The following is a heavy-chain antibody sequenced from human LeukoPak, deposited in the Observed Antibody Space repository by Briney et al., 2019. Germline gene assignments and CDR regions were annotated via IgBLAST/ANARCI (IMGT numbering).Heavy chain of an antibody. CDR1: GGSISSYY. CDR2: IYYSGST. Sequence: SETLSLTCTVSGGSISSYYWSWIRQPPGRGLEWIGYIYYSGSTNYNPSLKSRVTISVDTSKNQFSLKLSSVTAADTAVYYCARPGIAAAGDLWFDPWGQGTLVTVSS. J-gene: IGHJ5*02. D-gene: IGHD6-13*01. V-gene: IGHV4-59*08. CDR3: ARPGIAAAGDLWFDP.